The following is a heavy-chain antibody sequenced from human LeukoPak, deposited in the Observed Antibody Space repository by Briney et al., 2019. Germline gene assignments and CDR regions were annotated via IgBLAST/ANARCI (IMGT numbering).Heavy chain of an antibody. CDR1: EFSVGSNY. J-gene: IGHJ5*02. CDR2: IYSGGST. Sequence: GGSLRLSCAASEFSVGSNYMTWVRQAPGKGLEWVSLIYSGGSTYYADSVKGRFTISRDNSKNTLYLQMNSLRAEDTAVYYCAKDRVMVRGVIDWFDPWGQGTLVTVSS. V-gene: IGHV3-53*01. CDR3: AKDRVMVRGVIDWFDP. D-gene: IGHD3-10*01.